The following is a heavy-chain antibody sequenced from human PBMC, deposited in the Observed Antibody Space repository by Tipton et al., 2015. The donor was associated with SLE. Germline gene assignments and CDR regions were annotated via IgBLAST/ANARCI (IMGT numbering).Heavy chain of an antibody. J-gene: IGHJ4*02. CDR1: GFTFDDYT. V-gene: IGHV3-43*01. Sequence: SLRLSCAASGFTFDDYTMHWVCQAPGKGLEWVSLISWDGGSTYYADSVKGRFTISRDNAKNSLYLQMNSLRAEDTAVYYCAVVLTSIGWGQGTLVTVSS. D-gene: IGHD3-22*01. CDR2: ISWDGGST. CDR3: AVVLTSIG.